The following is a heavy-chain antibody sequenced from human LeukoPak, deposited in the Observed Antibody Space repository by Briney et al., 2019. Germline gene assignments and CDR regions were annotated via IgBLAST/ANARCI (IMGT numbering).Heavy chain of an antibody. Sequence: PGGSLRLSCAASGFTFSSYNVNWVRQAPGKGLEWISYISSSRSTRYYADSVKGRFTISRDNGKNSLYLQMNSLRDEDTAVYYCARSGYCTGGSCYGGSVDYWGQGTLVTVSS. CDR2: ISSSRSTR. CDR3: ARSGYCTGGSCYGGSVDY. CDR1: GFTFSSYN. J-gene: IGHJ4*02. D-gene: IGHD2-15*01. V-gene: IGHV3-48*02.